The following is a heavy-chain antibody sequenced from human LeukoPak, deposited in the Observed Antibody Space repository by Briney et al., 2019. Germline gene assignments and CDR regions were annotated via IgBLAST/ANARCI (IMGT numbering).Heavy chain of an antibody. CDR2: IYHTGTT. V-gene: IGHV4-39*01. CDR3: GRLTEKNSWSGFPPYYIEV. CDR1: GGSIKTSDSH. J-gene: IGHJ6*03. D-gene: IGHD3-3*01. Sequence: ASETLSLTCTVSGGSIKTSDSHWGWIRQSPGKGLEWMGNIYHTGTTYYNPSLNNRLTISIDRPKNQFSLNLIAVTAADTAVYYRGRLTEKNSWSGFPPYYIEVWGEGTTVAVSS.